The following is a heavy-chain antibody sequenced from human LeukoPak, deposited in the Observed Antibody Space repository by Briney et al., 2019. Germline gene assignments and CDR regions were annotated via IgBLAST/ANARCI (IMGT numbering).Heavy chain of an antibody. CDR1: GFTFSNYW. Sequence: GGSLRLSCAASGFTFSNYWMNWVRQAPGKGLEWVANVNRDGGEKYYMDSVKGRFTISRDNTKNSLYLHMSSLRADDTAVYYGAPYIFTTGDPNWYDRGAKGTLVTV. CDR2: VNRDGGEK. CDR3: APYIFTTGDPNWYDR. J-gene: IGHJ5*02. D-gene: IGHD2-21*01. V-gene: IGHV3-7*01.